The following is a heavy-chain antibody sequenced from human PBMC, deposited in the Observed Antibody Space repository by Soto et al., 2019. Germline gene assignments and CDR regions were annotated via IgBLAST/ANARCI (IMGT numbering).Heavy chain of an antibody. J-gene: IGHJ6*02. CDR3: ARERPYSSGWYFMYYYGMDV. V-gene: IGHV1-69*13. Sequence: ASVKVSCKASGGTFSSYAISWVRQAPGQGLEWMGGIIPIFGTANYAQKFQGRVTITADESTSTAYMELSSLRSEDTAVYYCARERPYSSGWYFMYYYGMDVWGQGTTVTVSS. D-gene: IGHD6-19*01. CDR1: GGTFSSYA. CDR2: IIPIFGTA.